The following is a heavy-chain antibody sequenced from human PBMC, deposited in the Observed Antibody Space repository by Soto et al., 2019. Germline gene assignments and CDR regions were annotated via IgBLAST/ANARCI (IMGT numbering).Heavy chain of an antibody. D-gene: IGHD2-15*01. CDR2: ISYDGSNK. CDR1: GFTFSSYA. J-gene: IGHJ4*02. V-gene: IGHV3-30-3*01. CDR3: ARDGCSGGSCLFDY. Sequence: QVQLVESGGGVVQPGRSLRLSCAASGFTFSSYAMHWVRQAPGKGLEWVAVISYDGSNKYYADSVKGRFTISRDNSKNPLYLQMNSLRAEDTAVYYCARDGCSGGSCLFDYWGQGTLVTVSS.